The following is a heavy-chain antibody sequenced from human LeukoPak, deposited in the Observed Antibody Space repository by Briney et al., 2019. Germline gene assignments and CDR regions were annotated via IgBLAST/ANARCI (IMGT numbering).Heavy chain of an antibody. J-gene: IGHJ6*02. V-gene: IGHV1-69*13. CDR2: IIPIFGTA. CDR3: ARDRPTTGIRAWSPHYYYYGMDV. D-gene: IGHD2-8*02. CDR1: GGTVSSYA. Sequence: GASVKVSCKASGGTVSSYAISWVRQAPGQGLEWMGGIIPIFGTANYAQKFQGRVTITADESTSTAYMELSSLRSEDTAVYYCARDRPTTGIRAWSPHYYYYGMDVWGQGTTVTVSS.